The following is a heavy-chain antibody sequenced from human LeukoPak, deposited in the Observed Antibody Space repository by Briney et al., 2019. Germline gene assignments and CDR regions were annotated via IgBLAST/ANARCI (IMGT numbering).Heavy chain of an antibody. CDR3: ARPPAPGTNAPFDY. Sequence: ASVKVSCKASGYTFTNSAMNWVRQAPGQGLEWMGGIIPIFGTANYAQKFQGRVTITADESTSTAYMELSSLRSEDTAVYYCARPPAPGTNAPFDYWGQGTLVTVSS. CDR2: IIPIFGTA. D-gene: IGHD1-1*01. J-gene: IGHJ4*02. V-gene: IGHV1-69*13. CDR1: GYTFTNSA.